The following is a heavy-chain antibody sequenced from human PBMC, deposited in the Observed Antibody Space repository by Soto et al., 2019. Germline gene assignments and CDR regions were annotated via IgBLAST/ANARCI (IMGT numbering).Heavy chain of an antibody. V-gene: IGHV1-24*01. CDR3: ATLGDDYIWGSYRPTDY. CDR2: FDPEDGET. Sequence: GASVKVSCKVSGYTLTELSMHWVRQAPGKGLEWMGGFDPEDGETIYAQKFQGRVTMTEDTSTDTAYMELSSLRSEDTAVYYCATLGDDYIWGSYRPTDYWGQGTLVTVSS. D-gene: IGHD3-16*02. CDR1: GYTLTELS. J-gene: IGHJ4*02.